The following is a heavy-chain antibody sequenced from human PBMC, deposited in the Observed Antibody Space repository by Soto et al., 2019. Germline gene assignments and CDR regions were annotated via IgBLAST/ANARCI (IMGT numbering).Heavy chain of an antibody. Sequence: PGGSLRLSCAASGFTFSSYAMSWVRQAPGKGLEWVSAISGSGGSTYYADSVKGRFTISRDNSKNTLYLQMNSLRAEDTAVYYCAKVFSSRSGGHLLFPRATQRDEYYFDYWGQGTLVTVSS. CDR2: ISGSGGST. D-gene: IGHD2-15*01. CDR3: AKVFSSRSGGHLLFPRATQRDEYYFDY. J-gene: IGHJ4*02. CDR1: GFTFSSYA. V-gene: IGHV3-23*01.